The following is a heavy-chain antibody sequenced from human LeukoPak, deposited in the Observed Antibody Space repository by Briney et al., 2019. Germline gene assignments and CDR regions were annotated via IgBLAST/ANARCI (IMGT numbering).Heavy chain of an antibody. CDR1: GGSISSSNW. CDR2: IYHSGST. V-gene: IGHV4-4*02. D-gene: IGHD3-22*01. CDR3: TRTSYDSSACYY. Sequence: SGTLSLTCAVSGGSISSSNWWGWVRQPPGKGLEWIGEIYHSGSTNYNPSLKSRVTISVDKSKNQFSLKLSSVTAADTAVYYCTRTSYDSSACYYWGQGTLVTVSS. J-gene: IGHJ4*02.